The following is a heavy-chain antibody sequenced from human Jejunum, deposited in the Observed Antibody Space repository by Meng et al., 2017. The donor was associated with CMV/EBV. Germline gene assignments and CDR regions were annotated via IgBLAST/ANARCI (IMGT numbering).Heavy chain of an antibody. V-gene: IGHV3-30-3*01. CDR1: P. J-gene: IGHJ3*02. CDR2: VSVDGSNK. Sequence: PMHWVRQATGKGREWRELVSVDGSNKYYADYVKGRFTISRDNSQNTLYRQINSLRAEDTAVYYCAREESWTRYSSGSHLEGVDIWGHGTMVTVSS. D-gene: IGHD6-25*01. CDR3: AREESWTRYSSGSHLEGVDI.